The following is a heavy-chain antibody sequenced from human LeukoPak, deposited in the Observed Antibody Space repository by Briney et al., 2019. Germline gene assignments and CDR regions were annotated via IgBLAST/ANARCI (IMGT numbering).Heavy chain of an antibody. CDR3: ARSIPYSTTWYGRSDY. V-gene: IGHV3-7*03. CDR2: IKPDGTTK. Sequence: GGSLRLSCAASGFPFSSYSMTWVRQAPGKGLEWVANIKPDGTTKFYVDSVKGRFTISRDNALNSLYLQMNSLRAEDTATYYCARSIPYSTTWYGRSDYWGQGTLVTVSS. J-gene: IGHJ4*02. D-gene: IGHD6-13*01. CDR1: GFPFSSYS.